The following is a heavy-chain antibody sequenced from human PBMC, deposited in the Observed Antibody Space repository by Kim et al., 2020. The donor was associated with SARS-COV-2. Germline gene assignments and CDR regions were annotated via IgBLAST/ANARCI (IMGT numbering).Heavy chain of an antibody. V-gene: IGHV3-30*02. CDR3: AKDSSGWSSNHAFDI. Sequence: VKGRITSTGDNSKNTLYLQMNSLRAEDTAVYYCAKDSSGWSSNHAFDIWGQGKMVTVSS. D-gene: IGHD6-19*01. J-gene: IGHJ3*02.